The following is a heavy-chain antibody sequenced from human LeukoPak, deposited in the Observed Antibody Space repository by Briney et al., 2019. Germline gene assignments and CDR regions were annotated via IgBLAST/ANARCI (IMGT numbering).Heavy chain of an antibody. CDR1: GGTFSSYA. V-gene: IGHV1-69*05. D-gene: IGHD6-19*01. CDR3: ASGSGSSGWQTFDY. J-gene: IGHJ4*02. CDR2: IIPIFGTA. Sequence: ASVKVSCKASGGTFSSYAISWVRQAPGQGLEWMGGIIPIFGTANYAQKFQGRVTITTDESTSTAYMELSSLRSEDTAVYYCASGSGSSGWQTFDYWGQGTLATVSS.